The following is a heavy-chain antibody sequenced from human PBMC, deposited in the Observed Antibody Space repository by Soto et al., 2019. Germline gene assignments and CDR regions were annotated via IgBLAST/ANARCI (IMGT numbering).Heavy chain of an antibody. CDR3: ARDPNSYDFWTLNGVWFGMAV. J-gene: IGHJ6*02. CDR2: INPSGGST. D-gene: IGHD3-3*01. Sequence: QVQLVQSGAEVQKPGASVKFSCKASGYTFTNYYMHWVRQTPGQGLEWMGIINPSGGSTRYAQKFQGRITMTRDTSTNTVYMELRSLRSVDTAVYYCARDPNSYDFWTLNGVWFGMAVWGQGTTFTVSS. CDR1: GYTFTNYY. V-gene: IGHV1-46*01.